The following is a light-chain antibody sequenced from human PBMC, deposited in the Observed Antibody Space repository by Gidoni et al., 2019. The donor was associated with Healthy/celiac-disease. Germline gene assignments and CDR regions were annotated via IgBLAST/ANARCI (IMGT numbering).Light chain of an antibody. CDR1: QSVSSSY. J-gene: IGKJ2*01. V-gene: IGKV3-20*01. CDR2: GAS. Sequence: EIVLTQSPGTLSLSPGERATLSCRASQSVSSSYLAWYQQKPGQAPRRLIYGASSRATGIPDRFSGSGSGTDFTLTISRLEPEDFAGYYCQQYGSSRGYTFGQGTKLEIK. CDR3: QQYGSSRGYT.